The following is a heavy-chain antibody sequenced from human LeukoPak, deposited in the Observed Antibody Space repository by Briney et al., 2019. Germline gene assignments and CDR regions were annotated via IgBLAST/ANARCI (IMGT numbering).Heavy chain of an antibody. CDR1: GFTFSSYA. CDR3: AKDGGDGIAVAGTFDY. D-gene: IGHD6-19*01. CDR2: ISYDGSNK. J-gene: IGHJ4*02. V-gene: IGHV3-30-3*01. Sequence: GGSLRLSCAASGFTFSSYAMHWVRQAPGKGLEWVAVISYDGSNKYYTDSVKGRFTISRDNSKNTLYLQMNSLRAEDTAVYYCAKDGGDGIAVAGTFDYWGQGTLVTVSS.